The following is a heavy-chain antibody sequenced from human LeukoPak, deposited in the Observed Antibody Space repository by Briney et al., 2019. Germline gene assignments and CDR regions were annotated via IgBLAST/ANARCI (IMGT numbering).Heavy chain of an antibody. D-gene: IGHD1-26*01. J-gene: IGHJ5*02. Sequence: MSSETLSLTIAVSGYPISSAYYWCLLRQPLGKGLQWIGSGFHIGMTNYNPSLKSRVTTSLEPTRNEVSLKLNSLTPADPSVYFGDRCVSKGQRAEILQTFPNHWGRGTLVTVSS. CDR1: GYPISSAYY. V-gene: IGHV4-38-2*01. CDR2: GFHIGMT. CDR3: DRCVSKGQRAEILQTFPNH.